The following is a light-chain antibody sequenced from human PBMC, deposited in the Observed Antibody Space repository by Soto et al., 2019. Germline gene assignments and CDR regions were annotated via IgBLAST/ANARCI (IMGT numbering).Light chain of an antibody. V-gene: IGKV1-39*01. CDR3: QHSYSTPHA. Sequence: DIQLTQSPSSLSASVGDRVTITCRASQSLTSALNWYQQKPGKVPKLLIYAASSFQTGVPSRFIGSRSGTDFTLTITSLQPEDFATYYCQHSYSTPHAFGQGTK. CDR2: AAS. CDR1: QSLTSA. J-gene: IGKJ2*01.